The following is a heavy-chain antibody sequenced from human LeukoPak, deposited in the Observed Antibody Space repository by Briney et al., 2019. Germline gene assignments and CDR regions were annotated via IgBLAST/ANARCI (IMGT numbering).Heavy chain of an antibody. Sequence: GGSLRLSCAASGFTLSDYWMTWVRQAPGKGLEWVANIKQDGSEKEYVDSVKGRFTISRDNAKNSLYLQMNSLRAEGTAVYYCARGQGWFDAWGQGTLVTVSS. CDR2: IKQDGSEK. CDR3: ARGQGWFDA. CDR1: GFTLSDYW. V-gene: IGHV3-7*04. J-gene: IGHJ5*02.